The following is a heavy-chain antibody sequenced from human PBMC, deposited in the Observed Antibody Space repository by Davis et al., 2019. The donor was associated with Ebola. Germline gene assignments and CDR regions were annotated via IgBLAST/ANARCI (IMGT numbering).Heavy chain of an antibody. CDR1: GFTFDDYA. CDR3: AKARGYGDYREFDY. CDR2: ISWNSGSI. J-gene: IGHJ4*02. V-gene: IGHV3-9*01. Sequence: SLKISCAASGFTFDDYAMHWVRQAPGKGLEWVSGISWNSGSIGYADSVKGRFTISRDNAKTSLYLQMNSLRAEDTALYYCAKARGYGDYREFDYWGQGTLVTVSS. D-gene: IGHD4-17*01.